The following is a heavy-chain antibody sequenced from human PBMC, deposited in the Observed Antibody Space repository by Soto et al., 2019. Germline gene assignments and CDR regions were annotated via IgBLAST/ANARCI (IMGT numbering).Heavy chain of an antibody. CDR2: ISGSGFKK. CDR1: GFIFDNFG. CDR3: AKNQGVELVPLATVDWFDP. J-gene: IGHJ5*02. Sequence: VVSLRLCCAAAGFIFDNFGMSWVRQAPGKGLEWISSISGSGFKKYYADSVKGRFTISRDNSKSTVYLELNNLSAEDTAVYHCAKNQGVELVPLATVDWFDPWGQGSVVTVSS. V-gene: IGHV3-23*01. D-gene: IGHD1-26*01.